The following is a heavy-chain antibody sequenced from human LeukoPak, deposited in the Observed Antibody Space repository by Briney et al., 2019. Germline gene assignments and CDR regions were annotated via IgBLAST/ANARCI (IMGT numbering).Heavy chain of an antibody. J-gene: IGHJ2*01. V-gene: IGHV3-21*01. CDR3: ARLMFIAVGNWYFDL. D-gene: IGHD2-15*01. Sequence: GSLRLXXXXSGFTFXXFGFFWVRQAPGKGLEWISSISSGSFIYYADAVQPLFTISRDNTRSSLSLQINSLRADDTAVYYCARLMFIAVGNWYFDLWGRGTLVTVSS. CDR2: ISSGSFI. CDR1: GFTFXXFG.